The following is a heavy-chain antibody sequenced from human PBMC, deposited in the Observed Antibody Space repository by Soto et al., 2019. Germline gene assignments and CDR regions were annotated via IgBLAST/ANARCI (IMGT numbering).Heavy chain of an antibody. CDR3: ARDRQVAAAGTNYYYGMDV. J-gene: IGHJ6*02. V-gene: IGHV4-31*03. CDR1: GGSISSGGYY. D-gene: IGHD6-13*01. Sequence: SETLSLTCTVSGGSISSGGYYWSWIRQHPGKGLEWIGYIYYSGSTYYNPSLKSRVTISVDTSKNQFSLKLSSVTAADTAVYYCARDRQVAAAGTNYYYGMDVWGQGTTVTVSS. CDR2: IYYSGST.